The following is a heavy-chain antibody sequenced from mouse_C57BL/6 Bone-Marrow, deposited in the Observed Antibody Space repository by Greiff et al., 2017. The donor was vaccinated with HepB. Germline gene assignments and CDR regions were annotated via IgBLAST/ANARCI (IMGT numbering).Heavy chain of an antibody. CDR3: ARGGRGYFDY. Sequence: VQLQQSGAELVRPGASVKLSCKASGYTFTDYYINWVKQRPGQGLEWIARIYPGSGNTYYNEKFKGKATLTAEKSSSTAYMQLSSLTSEDSAVYFCARGGRGYFDYWGQGTTLTVSS. V-gene: IGHV1-76*01. J-gene: IGHJ2*01. CDR1: GYTFTDYY. D-gene: IGHD1-1*02. CDR2: IYPGSGNT.